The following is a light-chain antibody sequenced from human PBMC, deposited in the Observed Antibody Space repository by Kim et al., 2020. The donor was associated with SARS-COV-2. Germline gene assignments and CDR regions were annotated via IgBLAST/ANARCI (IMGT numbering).Light chain of an antibody. Sequence: VSPGREAGSTWSGQKLDEQYASWEQQEAGQSPVLVNFQDDKRPSGIPGRFSGSNSGNTATLTIGGAQAMDEADYYCQVWDTNTWVFGGGTQLTVL. CDR2: QDD. CDR1: KLDEQY. J-gene: IGLJ2*01. CDR3: QVWDTNTWV. V-gene: IGLV3-1*01.